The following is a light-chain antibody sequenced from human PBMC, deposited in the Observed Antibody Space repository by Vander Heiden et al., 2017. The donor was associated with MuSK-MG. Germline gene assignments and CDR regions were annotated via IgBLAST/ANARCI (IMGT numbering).Light chain of an antibody. CDR3: QHNDSSPPNT. V-gene: IGKV1-8*01. CDR2: AAS. J-gene: IGKJ4*01. CDR1: QGISSY. Sequence: IRMTQSPCSLSASTGDRVTITCRASQGISSYSAWHQQTPGKAPKLLIYAASTVPSGPPSRFSGSSYGKYSPLTISLLQSEDSASYYCQHNDSSPPNTFGGGTKLEIK.